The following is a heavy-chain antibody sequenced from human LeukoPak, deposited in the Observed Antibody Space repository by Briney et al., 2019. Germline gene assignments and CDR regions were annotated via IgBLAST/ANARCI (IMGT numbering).Heavy chain of an antibody. Sequence: ASVKVSCKASGYTFTSYDINWVRQATGQGLEWMGWMNPNSGNTGYAQKFQGRVTMTRNTSISTAYMELSGLRSEDTAVYYCARADSSSWYYAFDIWGQGTMVTVSS. CDR2: MNPNSGNT. V-gene: IGHV1-8*01. CDR1: GYTFTSYD. CDR3: ARADSSSWYYAFDI. J-gene: IGHJ3*02. D-gene: IGHD6-13*01.